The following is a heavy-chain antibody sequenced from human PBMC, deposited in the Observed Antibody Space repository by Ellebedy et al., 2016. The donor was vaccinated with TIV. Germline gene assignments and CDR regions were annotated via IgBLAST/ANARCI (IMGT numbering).Heavy chain of an antibody. CDR3: VKGMPDY. V-gene: IGHV3-64*05. CDR2: ISSNGGST. J-gene: IGHJ4*02. Sequence: PGGSLRLSCSASGFTFSSYAMHWVRQAPGKGLEYVSGISSNGGSTYYADSVKGRFTISRDNSKNTLYVQMSSLRAEDTAEYYCVKGMPDYWGQGTLVTVSS. CDR1: GFTFSSYA. D-gene: IGHD2-2*01.